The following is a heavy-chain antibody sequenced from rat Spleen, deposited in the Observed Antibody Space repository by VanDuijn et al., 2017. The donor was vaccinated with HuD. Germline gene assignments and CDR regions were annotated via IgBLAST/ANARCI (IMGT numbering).Heavy chain of an antibody. V-gene: IGHV5-31*01. Sequence: EVQLVESGGGLVQPGGSLKLSCLASGFTSNNYWMTWIRQAPGKGLEWVASIINIGGDSFYSDSVKGRFTVSRDNAKSTLYLQMNSLRSEDTATYYCTRRGLYWDYFDYWGQGVMVTVSS. CDR2: IINIGGDS. CDR1: GFTSNNYW. J-gene: IGHJ2*01. D-gene: IGHD1-1*01. CDR3: TRRGLYWDYFDY.